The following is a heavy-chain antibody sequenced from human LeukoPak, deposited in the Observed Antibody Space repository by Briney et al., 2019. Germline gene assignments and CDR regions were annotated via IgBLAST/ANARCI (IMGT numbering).Heavy chain of an antibody. J-gene: IGHJ5*02. CDR2: FYYSGTT. V-gene: IGHV4-39*01. CDR1: GGSISSSSFY. CDR3: ATHAAAGGTSWFEP. D-gene: IGHD6-13*01. Sequence: SETLSLTCTVSGGSISSSSFYWGWIRQPPGKGLEWIGSFYYSGTTYYNPSLKSRVTISVDTSKNQFSLKLRSVTAADTAVYYCATHAAAGGTSWFEPWGQGTLVTASS.